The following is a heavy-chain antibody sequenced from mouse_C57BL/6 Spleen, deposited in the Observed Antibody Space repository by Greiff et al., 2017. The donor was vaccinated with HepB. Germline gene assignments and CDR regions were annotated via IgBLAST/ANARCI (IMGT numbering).Heavy chain of an antibody. D-gene: IGHD2-1*01. J-gene: IGHJ4*01. Sequence: EVHLVESEGGLVQPGSSMKLSCTASGFTFSDYYMAWVRQVPEKGLEWVANINYDGSSTYYLDSLKSRFIISRDNAKNILYLQMSSLKSEDTATYYCAREYGNCAMDYWGQGTSVTVSS. CDR2: INYDGSST. CDR1: GFTFSDYY. CDR3: AREYGNCAMDY. V-gene: IGHV5-16*01.